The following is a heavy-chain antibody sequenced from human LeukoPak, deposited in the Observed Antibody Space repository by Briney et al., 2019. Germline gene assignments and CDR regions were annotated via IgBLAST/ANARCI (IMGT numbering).Heavy chain of an antibody. CDR2: MNPNSGNT. J-gene: IGHJ4*02. D-gene: IGHD1-20*01. CDR3: ARVGAYNWNDEMDY. CDR1: GYTFTSYD. V-gene: IGHV1-8*01. Sequence: ASVKVPCKASGYTFTSYDINWVRQATGQGLEWMGWMNPNSGNTGYAQKFQGRVTMTRNTSISTAYMELSSLRSEDTAVYYCARVGAYNWNDEMDYWGQGTLVTVSS.